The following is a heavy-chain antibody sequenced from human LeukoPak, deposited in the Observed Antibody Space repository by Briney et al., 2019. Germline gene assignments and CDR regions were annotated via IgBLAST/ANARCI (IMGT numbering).Heavy chain of an antibody. Sequence: PGGSLRLSCVASGFTFNIYAMSWVRQAPGKGLEWVAGVGGGPDIHYADSVKGRFTASRDDSKNTVYLHMSSLRVEDTAKYFCAKDATSGNSMWDRFDCWGQGTLVTVST. D-gene: IGHD1-26*01. CDR2: VGGGPDI. V-gene: IGHV3-23*01. J-gene: IGHJ4*02. CDR1: GFTFNIYA. CDR3: AKDATSGNSMWDRFDC.